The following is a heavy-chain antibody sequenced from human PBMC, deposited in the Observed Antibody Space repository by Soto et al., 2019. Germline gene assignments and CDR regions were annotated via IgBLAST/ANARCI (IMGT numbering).Heavy chain of an antibody. CDR1: EFTFSTYA. CDR2: VSAGGTST. D-gene: IGHD4-17*01. J-gene: IGHJ4*02. Sequence: GGSLRLSCAASEFTFSTYAMSWVRQAPEKGLEWVSAVSAGGTSTYYAVSVEGRFTIYRDNSKNILFLQMDTLRADDTALYYCARGTYGDYDLWGQGTLVTVSS. CDR3: ARGTYGDYDL. V-gene: IGHV3-23*01.